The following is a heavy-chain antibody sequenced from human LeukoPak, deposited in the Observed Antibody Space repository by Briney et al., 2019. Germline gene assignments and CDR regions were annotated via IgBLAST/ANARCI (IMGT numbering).Heavy chain of an antibody. Sequence: SETLSLTCTVSGGSISSYYWSWIRQPAGKGLEWIGRMFYSGNTDYNPSLKSRLTMSIDTSKNQFSLKLSSVTAADTAVYYCARGLGAAAPEYFQHWGQGTLVTVSS. CDR1: GGSISSYY. CDR3: ARGLGAAAPEYFQH. J-gene: IGHJ1*01. V-gene: IGHV4-4*07. CDR2: MFYSGNT. D-gene: IGHD6-13*01.